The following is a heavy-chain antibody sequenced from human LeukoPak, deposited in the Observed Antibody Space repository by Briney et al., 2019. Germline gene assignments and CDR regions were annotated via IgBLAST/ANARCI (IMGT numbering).Heavy chain of an antibody. V-gene: IGHV3-48*01. J-gene: IGHJ6*02. Sequence: GGSLRLSCTASGVTFSRHSMNWVRQAPGKGLEGVSHISSSGGTIYYADSVKGRFTISRDNAKNSLYLQMNSLRAEDTAKYYCAGWVSAVHRYFYYYGLDVWGQGTTVTVSS. CDR1: GVTFSRHS. CDR2: ISSSGGTI. D-gene: IGHD3-16*01. CDR3: AGWVSAVHRYFYYYGLDV.